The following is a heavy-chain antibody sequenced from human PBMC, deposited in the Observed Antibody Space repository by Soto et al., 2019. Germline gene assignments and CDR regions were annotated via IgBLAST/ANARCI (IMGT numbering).Heavy chain of an antibody. J-gene: IGHJ4*02. Sequence: QVQLVQSGAEVKKPGASVKVSCKASGYTFTSYDINWVRQATGQGLEWMGWMNPNSGNTGYAQKFXXRXTXXRNTSISTAYMELSSLRSEDTAVYYCARGLHANDYWGQGTLVTVSS. V-gene: IGHV1-8*01. CDR1: GYTFTSYD. CDR3: ARGLHANDY. CDR2: MNPNSGNT.